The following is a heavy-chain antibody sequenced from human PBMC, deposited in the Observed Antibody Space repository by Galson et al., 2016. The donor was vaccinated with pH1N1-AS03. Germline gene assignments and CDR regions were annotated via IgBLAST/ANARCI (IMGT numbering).Heavy chain of an antibody. J-gene: IGHJ4*02. D-gene: IGHD4/OR15-4a*01. Sequence: SLRLSCAAAGFTFSSYAMFWVRQAPGKGLEYVSAISGNGFSTYYADSVKGRFTISRDNSKNTLYLQMGSLRTEDVAMYYCARGPVSYANYWFPPPDYWGQGTLVTVSS. CDR1: GFTFSSYA. CDR2: ISGNGFST. V-gene: IGHV3-64*02. CDR3: ARGPVSYANYWFPPPDY.